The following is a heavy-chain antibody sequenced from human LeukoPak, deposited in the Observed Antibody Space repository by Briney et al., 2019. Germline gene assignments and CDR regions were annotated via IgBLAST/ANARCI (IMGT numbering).Heavy chain of an antibody. CDR1: GFTFDDYA. CDR2: TSGDGYTT. Sequence: GGSPRLSCAASGFTFDDYAMHWVRQVPGKGLEWVSLTSGDGYTTYYADSVKGRFTISRDNSKNSLYLQMNSLRTEDTALYYCAKGGDDIWYYFDYWGQGTLVTVSS. D-gene: IGHD3-9*01. CDR3: AKGGDDIWYYFDY. V-gene: IGHV3-43*02. J-gene: IGHJ4*02.